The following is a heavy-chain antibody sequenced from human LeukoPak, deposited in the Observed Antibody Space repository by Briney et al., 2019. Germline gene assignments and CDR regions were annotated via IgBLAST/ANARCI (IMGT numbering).Heavy chain of an antibody. CDR3: ARGGCSGGSCLYYFDY. Sequence: PGGSLRLSCAASGFIFSNYGMHWVRQAPGEGLEWVAVIWYDGSNQNYADSVKGRFTISRDNSKNTLVLQMNSLRAEDTAVYYCARGGCSGGSCLYYFDYWGQGTLVTVSS. J-gene: IGHJ4*02. V-gene: IGHV3-33*01. D-gene: IGHD2-15*01. CDR1: GFIFSNYG. CDR2: IWYDGSNQ.